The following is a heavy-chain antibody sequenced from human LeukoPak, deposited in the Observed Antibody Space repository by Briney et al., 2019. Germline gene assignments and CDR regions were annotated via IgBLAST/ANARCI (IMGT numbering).Heavy chain of an antibody. CDR2: IKQDGSEK. CDR3: ARTPVGNFDY. V-gene: IGHV3-7*01. Sequence: PGGSLRLSCAASGFTFSTYAMHWVRQAPGKGLEGVANIKQDGSEKYYVDSVKGRFTISRDNAKNSLYLQMNSLRAEDTAVYYCARTPVGNFDYWGQGTLVTVSS. J-gene: IGHJ4*02. D-gene: IGHD1-26*01. CDR1: GFTFSTYA.